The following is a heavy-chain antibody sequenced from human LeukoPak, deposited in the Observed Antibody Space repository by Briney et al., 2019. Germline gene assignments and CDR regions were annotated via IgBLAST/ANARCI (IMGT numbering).Heavy chain of an antibody. V-gene: IGHV1-2*02. CDR1: SNIFTGYF. D-gene: IGHD6-13*01. J-gene: IGHJ5*02. CDR2: INPKNGGT. CDR3: ARDQNSSSWYGFDP. Sequence: ASVKVSCKASSNIFTGYFIHWVRQAPGQGLEWMGWINPKNGGTNPAEKFQGGVTMTRDTSLSTAFMELSRLRSDDTAVYYCARDQNSSSWYGFDPWGQGTLVTVSS.